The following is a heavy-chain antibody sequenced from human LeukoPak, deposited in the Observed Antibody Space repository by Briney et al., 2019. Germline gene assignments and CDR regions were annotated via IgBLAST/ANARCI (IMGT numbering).Heavy chain of an antibody. V-gene: IGHV1-2*02. J-gene: IGHJ4*02. CDR1: GYTFTGYY. Sequence: ASVKVSCKASGYTFTGYYMHWVRQAPGQGLEWMGWINPNSGGTNYAQKFQGRVTMTRDTSISTAYMELSRLRSDDTAVYYCARARLGYYYDSSGYWFDYWGQGTLVTVSS. CDR2: INPNSGGT. D-gene: IGHD3-22*01. CDR3: ARARLGYYYDSSGYWFDY.